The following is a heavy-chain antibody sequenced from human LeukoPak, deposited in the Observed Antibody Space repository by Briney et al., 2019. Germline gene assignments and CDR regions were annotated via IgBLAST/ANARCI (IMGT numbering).Heavy chain of an antibody. J-gene: IGHJ4*02. CDR2: INPNTGGT. Sequence: ASVKVSCKASGYTFTGHYIHWVRQAPGQGLEWMGWINPNTGGTDYSQKFQDRIAISTYTSISTTYMELNSLRSDDTALYYCARDLATIDGIAWYYFENWGQGTLVTVS. CDR1: GYTFTGHY. CDR3: ARDLATIDGIAWYYFEN. D-gene: IGHD5-12*01. V-gene: IGHV1-2*02.